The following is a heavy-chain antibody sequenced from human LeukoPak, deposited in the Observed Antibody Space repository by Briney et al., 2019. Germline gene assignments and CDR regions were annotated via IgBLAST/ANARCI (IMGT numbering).Heavy chain of an antibody. Sequence: SETLSLTCTVSGGSISSYYWSWIRQPPGKGLEWIGYIYYSGSTNYNPSLKSRVTISVDTSKNQFSLKLSSVTAADTAVYYCARDSRDFWSGYYRFDHWGQGTLVTVSS. V-gene: IGHV4-59*01. CDR3: ARDSRDFWSGYYRFDH. J-gene: IGHJ5*02. D-gene: IGHD3-3*01. CDR1: GGSISSYY. CDR2: IYYSGST.